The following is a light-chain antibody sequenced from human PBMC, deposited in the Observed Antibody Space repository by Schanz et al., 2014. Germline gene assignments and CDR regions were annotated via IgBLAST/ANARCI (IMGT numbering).Light chain of an antibody. CDR1: QSVTNNF. V-gene: IGKV3-20*01. Sequence: ENVLTQSPGTLSLSPGERATLSCRASQSVTNNFLAWYQQKPGQAPRLLIYGASTRATGIPDRFSGSGSGTDFTLTISRLEPEDXAVYYCQQHGSSLTFGPXTKVDVK. J-gene: IGKJ3*01. CDR3: QQHGSSLT. CDR2: GAS.